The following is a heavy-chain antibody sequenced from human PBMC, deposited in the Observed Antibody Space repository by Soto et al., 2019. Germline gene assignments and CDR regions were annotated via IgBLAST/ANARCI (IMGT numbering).Heavy chain of an antibody. D-gene: IGHD6-19*01. CDR2: ISDYNGNT. CDR3: ARVSAVAGPYYFDY. Sequence: QVQLVQSGAEVKKPGASVKVSCKASGYTFTSSGISWVRQAPGQGREWMGWISDYNGNTNYAQKLQGRVTMTTDTSTSTAYMELRSLRSDDTAVYYCARVSAVAGPYYFDYWGQGTLVTVSS. V-gene: IGHV1-18*01. J-gene: IGHJ4*02. CDR1: GYTFTSSG.